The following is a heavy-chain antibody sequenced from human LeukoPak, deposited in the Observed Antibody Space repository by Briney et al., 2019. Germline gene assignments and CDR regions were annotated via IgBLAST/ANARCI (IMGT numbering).Heavy chain of an antibody. V-gene: IGHV4-59*01. Sequence: SETLSLTCTVSGGSIRSDYWNWIRQPPGKGLEWIGFIHYSGSTKYNPSLNSRVTISVDTSKNQFSLTLSSVTAADTAVYYCAREYSYGYSYYFDYWGQGTLVTVSS. J-gene: IGHJ4*02. CDR3: AREYSYGYSYYFDY. D-gene: IGHD5-18*01. CDR2: IHYSGST. CDR1: GGSIRSDY.